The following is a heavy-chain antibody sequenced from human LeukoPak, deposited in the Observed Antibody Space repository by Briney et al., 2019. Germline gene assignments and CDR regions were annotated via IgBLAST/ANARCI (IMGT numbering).Heavy chain of an antibody. CDR1: GGSISSSNYY. CDR3: ARSDRLRDDAFDI. Sequence: SETLSLTCTVSGGSISSSNYYWGWIRQPPGKGLEWIGSIYYSGSTNYNPSLKSRVTMSVDTSKNQFSLKLSSVTAADTAVYYCARSDRLRDDAFDIWGQGTMVTVSS. J-gene: IGHJ3*02. V-gene: IGHV4-39*07. D-gene: IGHD4-17*01. CDR2: IYYSGST.